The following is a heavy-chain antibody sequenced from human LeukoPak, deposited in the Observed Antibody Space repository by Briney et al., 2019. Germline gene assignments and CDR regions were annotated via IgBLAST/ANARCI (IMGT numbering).Heavy chain of an antibody. CDR3: AKDGGLWVSAHWGDS. CDR2: ITTSDGNT. CDR1: GFTFSSYT. D-gene: IGHD7-27*01. J-gene: IGHJ4*02. Sequence: GGSLRLSCAAAGFTFSSYTMSWVRQAPGKGLEWVSTITTSDGNTYYADSVKGRFTVSRDNSKNTLYLQMNSLRAEDTAVYYCAKDGGLWVSAHWGDSWGRGTLVTVSS. V-gene: IGHV3-23*01.